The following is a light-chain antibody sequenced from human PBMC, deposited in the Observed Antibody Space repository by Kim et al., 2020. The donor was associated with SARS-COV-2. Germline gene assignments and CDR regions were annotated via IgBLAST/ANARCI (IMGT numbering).Light chain of an antibody. CDR3: QQYDSLPLT. CDR2: DAS. J-gene: IGKJ4*01. CDR1: QDIRKY. Sequence: SASVGDRVTITCQASQDIRKYLNWYQQKPGRAPKLLIYDASNLETGVPSRFSGSGSGTDFTFTISSLQPEDIGTYYCQQYDSLPLTFGGRTKVEIK. V-gene: IGKV1-33*01.